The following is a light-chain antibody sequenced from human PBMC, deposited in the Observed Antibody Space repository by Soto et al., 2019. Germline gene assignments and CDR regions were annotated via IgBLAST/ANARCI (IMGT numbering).Light chain of an antibody. CDR2: ADS. Sequence: QSDLTQPPSVSGAPGQRVTISCTGSSSNLGANYDVPWYQQVPGTAPKLLIYADSKRPSGVPDRFSGSRSGTAASLAITGIPGQHEAVYYCQSFYRCLSGSGVVFGGGTKLTVL. V-gene: IGLV1-40*01. CDR3: QSFYRCLSGSGVV. CDR1: SSNLGANYD. J-gene: IGLJ2*01.